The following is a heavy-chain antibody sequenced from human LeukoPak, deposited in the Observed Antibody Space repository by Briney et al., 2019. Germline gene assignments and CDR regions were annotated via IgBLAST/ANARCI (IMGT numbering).Heavy chain of an antibody. CDR3: VRDYNSLI. D-gene: IGHD1-14*01. CDR1: AFTFSNHW. Sequence: GGSLRLSCAASAFTFSNHWMNWVRQAPGKGLEWVANIKYDGSEKNYVDSVKGRFTASRDNAQSSLYLQMNSLRAEDTAVYYCVRDYNSLIWGQGTMVMVSS. J-gene: IGHJ3*02. V-gene: IGHV3-7*03. CDR2: IKYDGSEK.